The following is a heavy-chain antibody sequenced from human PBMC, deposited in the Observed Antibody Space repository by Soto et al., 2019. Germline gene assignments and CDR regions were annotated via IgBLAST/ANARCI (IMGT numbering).Heavy chain of an antibody. V-gene: IGHV3-21*01. CDR3: ARWCSGGSCFPAVAFDI. CDR1: GFTFSSYS. CDR2: ISSSSSYI. Sequence: GGSLRLSCAAYGFTFSSYSMNWVRQAPGKGLEWVSSISSSSSYIYYADSVKGRFTISRDNAKNSLYLQMNSLRAEDTAVYYCARWCSGGSCFPAVAFDIWGQGTMVTVSS. J-gene: IGHJ3*02. D-gene: IGHD2-15*01.